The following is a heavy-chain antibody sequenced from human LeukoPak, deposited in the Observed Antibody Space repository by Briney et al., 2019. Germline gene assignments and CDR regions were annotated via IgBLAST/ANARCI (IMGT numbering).Heavy chain of an antibody. V-gene: IGHV5-51*01. CDR2: ICPGDSDT. D-gene: IGHD3-22*01. Sequence: SSSSYYWGWIRQPPGKGLEWMGIICPGDSDTRYSPSFQGQVTISADKSISTAYLQWSSLKASDTAMYYCARPNYYDSSGYFDYWGQGNPGHRLL. CDR3: ARPNYYDSSGYFDY. CDR1: SSSSYY. J-gene: IGHJ4*02.